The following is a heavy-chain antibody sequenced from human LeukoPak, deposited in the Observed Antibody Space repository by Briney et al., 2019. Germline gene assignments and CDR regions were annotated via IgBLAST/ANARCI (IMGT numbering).Heavy chain of an antibody. Sequence: ASVKVSCKSSGYTFTDYYMHWVRQAPGQGLEWMGWINPNSGGTNYAQNFQGRVTMTRDTSITTAYMELSRLRSDDTAVYYCARYHSGWHVDPWGQGTLVTVSS. CDR2: INPNSGGT. D-gene: IGHD6-19*01. CDR1: GYTFTDYY. J-gene: IGHJ5*02. CDR3: ARYHSGWHVDP. V-gene: IGHV1-2*02.